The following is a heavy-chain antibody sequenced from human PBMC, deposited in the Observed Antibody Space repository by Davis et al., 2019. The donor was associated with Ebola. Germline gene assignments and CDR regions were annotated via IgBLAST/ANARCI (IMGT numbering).Heavy chain of an antibody. V-gene: IGHV1-3*01. Sequence: AASVKVSCKASGYTFTSYAMHWVRQAPGQRLEWMGWINAGNGNTKYSQKFQGRVTITRDTSASTAYMELSSLRAEDTAVYYSARGKGWGWGAFDYWGQGTLVTVSS. CDR1: GYTFTSYA. CDR3: ARGKGWGWGAFDY. D-gene: IGHD3-16*01. CDR2: INAGNGNT. J-gene: IGHJ4*02.